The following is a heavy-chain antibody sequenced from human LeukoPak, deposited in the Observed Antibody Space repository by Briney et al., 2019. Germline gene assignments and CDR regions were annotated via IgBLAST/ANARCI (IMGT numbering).Heavy chain of an antibody. CDR2: IYYSGST. CDR1: GGSISSYY. D-gene: IGHD2-2*01. V-gene: IGHV4-59*08. J-gene: IGHJ4*02. Sequence: PSETLSLTCTVSGGSISSYYWSWIRQPPGKGLEWIGYIYYSGSTNYNPSLKSRVTISVDTSKNQFSLKLSSVTAADTAVYYCVRKVPATAIDYWGQGTLVTVSS. CDR3: VRKVPATAIDY.